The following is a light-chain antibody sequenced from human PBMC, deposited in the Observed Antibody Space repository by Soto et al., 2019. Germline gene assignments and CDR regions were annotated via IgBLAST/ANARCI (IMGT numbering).Light chain of an antibody. V-gene: IGKV3-20*01. J-gene: IGKJ4*01. CDR1: QSVRSNY. CDR2: DAS. Sequence: EIVLTQSPDTLSLSPGERATLSCRASQSVRSNYLAWYQQKPGQAPRFLIYDASSRATCIPDRFSGSGSGTDFTLTISRLEPEDFAVYYCQQYGSSPLTFGGGTKWIS. CDR3: QQYGSSPLT.